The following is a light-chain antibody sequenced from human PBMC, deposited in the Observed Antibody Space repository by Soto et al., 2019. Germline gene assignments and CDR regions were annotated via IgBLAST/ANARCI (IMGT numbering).Light chain of an antibody. Sequence: QSVLTQPPSVSGAPGQRVTISCTGSRSNIGGGYDVHWYQQVPGTAPKLLVYGNVNRPSRVPDRFSGSKSDTSGSLAITGLQPEDEADYYCQSYDSSLSAWVFGGGTKGTVL. CDR3: QSYDSSLSAWV. CDR1: RSNIGGGYD. J-gene: IGLJ3*02. V-gene: IGLV1-40*01. CDR2: GNV.